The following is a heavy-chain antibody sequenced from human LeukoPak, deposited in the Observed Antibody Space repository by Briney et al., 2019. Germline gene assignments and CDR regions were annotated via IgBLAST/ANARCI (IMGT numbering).Heavy chain of an antibody. Sequence: GGSLRLSCAASGFTFATYTMNWVRQAPGKGLEWVSGLYGKGDQTFYADSVKGRFTLSRDRSKKTLSLQMNRLRVGDTGVYYCAELNGRINWFDPWGQGTLVTVSS. J-gene: IGHJ5*02. CDR1: GFTFATYT. D-gene: IGHD1-1*01. V-gene: IGHV3-23*01. CDR3: AELNGRINWFDP. CDR2: LYGKGDQT.